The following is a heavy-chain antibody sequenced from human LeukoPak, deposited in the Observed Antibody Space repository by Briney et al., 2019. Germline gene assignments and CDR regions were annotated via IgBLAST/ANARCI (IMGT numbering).Heavy chain of an antibody. V-gene: IGHV3-30*18. CDR3: AKVFEVRGARRPKDY. D-gene: IGHD3-10*01. CDR2: ILYDGGNK. J-gene: IGHJ4*02. Sequence: GGSLRLSCAASGFTFIDYGMHWVRQAPGKGLEWVALILYDGGNKFYADSVRDRFTISRDNSKNTLFLQMNSLRIEDTAVYYCAKVFEVRGARRPKDYWGQGTLVIVSS. CDR1: GFTFIDYG.